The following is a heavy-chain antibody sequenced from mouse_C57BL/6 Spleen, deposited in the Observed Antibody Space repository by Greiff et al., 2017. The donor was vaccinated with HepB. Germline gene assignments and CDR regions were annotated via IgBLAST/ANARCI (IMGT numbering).Heavy chain of an antibody. J-gene: IGHJ2*01. CDR1: GYTFTDYY. CDR3: ARSLAYYSNWYYFDY. D-gene: IGHD2-5*01. Sequence: EVQLQQSGPELVKPGASVKISCKASGYTFTDYYMNWVKQSHGKSLEWIGDINPNNGGTSYNQKFKGKATLTVDKSSSTAYMELRSLTSEDSAVYYCARSLAYYSNWYYFDYWGQGTTLTVSS. V-gene: IGHV1-26*01. CDR2: INPNNGGT.